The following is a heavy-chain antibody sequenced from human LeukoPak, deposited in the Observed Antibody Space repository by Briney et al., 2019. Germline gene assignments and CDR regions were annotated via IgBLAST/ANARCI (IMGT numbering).Heavy chain of an antibody. CDR3: AKNGDRGAYCTGGTCYPYFYYYMDV. CDR1: GITFSSYG. V-gene: IGHV3-23*01. J-gene: IGHJ6*03. CDR2: ISSTGGTT. D-gene: IGHD2-15*01. Sequence: GGSLRLSCSASGITFSSYGMSWVRQAPGKGPEWVSSISSTGGTTYYADSVKGRFTISSDNSKNTLYLQMNSLRAEDTAIYCCAKNGDRGAYCTGGTCYPYFYYYMDVWGKGTTVTI.